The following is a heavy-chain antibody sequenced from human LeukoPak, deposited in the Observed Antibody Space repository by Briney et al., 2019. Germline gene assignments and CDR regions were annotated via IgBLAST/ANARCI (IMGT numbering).Heavy chain of an antibody. V-gene: IGHV3-30*02. CDR1: EFTFSDSG. D-gene: IGHD2/OR15-2a*01. CDR2: IRYGGSSK. CDR3: ARGSTYFSRGGYFQH. Sequence: GGSLRLSCAASEFTFSDSGMHWVRQAPGKGLEWVALIRYGGSSKYYADSVKGRFTISEDNSKNMLYLQMSSLRPEDTAMYYCARGSTYFSRGGYFQHWGQGTLVTVSS. J-gene: IGHJ1*01.